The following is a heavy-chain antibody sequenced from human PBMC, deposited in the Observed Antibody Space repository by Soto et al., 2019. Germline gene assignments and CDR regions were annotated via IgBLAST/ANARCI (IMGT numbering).Heavy chain of an antibody. CDR1: GGSISSGDYY. J-gene: IGHJ4*02. V-gene: IGHV4-30-4*01. CDR3: ARAADCSGGSCYFFLGY. Sequence: QVQLQESGPGLVKPSQTLSLTCTVSGGSISSGDYYWSWIRQPPGKGLEWIGYIYYSGSTYYNPSLKSRVTISVDTSQNQFSLKLSSVTAADTAVYYCARAADCSGGSCYFFLGYWGQGTLVTVSS. CDR2: IYYSGST. D-gene: IGHD2-15*01.